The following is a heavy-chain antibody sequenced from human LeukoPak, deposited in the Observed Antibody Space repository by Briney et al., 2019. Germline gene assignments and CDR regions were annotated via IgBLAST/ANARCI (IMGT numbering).Heavy chain of an antibody. Sequence: SVKVSCKASGGTFSSYAISWVRQAPGQGLEWMGGIIPIFGTANYAQKFQGRVTTTADESTSTAYMELSSLRSEDTAVYYCAVDIVVVPAAIHYYYYMDVWGKGTTVTVSS. CDR3: AVDIVVVPAAIHYYYYMDV. D-gene: IGHD2-2*02. CDR2: IIPIFGTA. V-gene: IGHV1-69*13. J-gene: IGHJ6*03. CDR1: GGTFSSYA.